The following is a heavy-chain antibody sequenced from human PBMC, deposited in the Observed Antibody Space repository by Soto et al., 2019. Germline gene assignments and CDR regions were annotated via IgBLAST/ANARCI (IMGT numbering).Heavy chain of an antibody. V-gene: IGHV1-8*01. D-gene: IGHD3-3*01. Sequence: ASVKVSCKASGDTFTSYNITWVRQAPGQGLEWVAGSNSNSGNSDHAQKLQGRLTVTRDTSISTAYMELSSLRSEDTAVYYCVLLGVFDHWGQGTLVTVYS. CDR1: GDTFTSYN. J-gene: IGHJ4*02. CDR3: VLLGVFDH. CDR2: SNSNSGNS.